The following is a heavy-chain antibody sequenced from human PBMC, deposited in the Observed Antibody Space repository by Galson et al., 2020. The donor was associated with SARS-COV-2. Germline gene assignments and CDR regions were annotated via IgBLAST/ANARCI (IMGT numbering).Heavy chain of an antibody. D-gene: IGHD3-3*01. CDR1: GFTVSSNY. CDR3: ARGFLEWSNYYYYYYMDV. V-gene: IGHV3-53*04. J-gene: IGHJ6*03. Sequence: GGSLRLSCAASGFTVSSNYMSWVRQAPGKGLEWVSVIYSGGSTYYADSVKGRFTISRHNSKNTLYLQMNSLRAEDTAVYYCARGFLEWSNYYYYYYMDVWGKGTTVTVSS. CDR2: IYSGGST.